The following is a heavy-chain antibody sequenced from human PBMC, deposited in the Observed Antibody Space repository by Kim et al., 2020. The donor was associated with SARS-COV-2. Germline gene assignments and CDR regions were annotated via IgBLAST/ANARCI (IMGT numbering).Heavy chain of an antibody. CDR1: GGSFSGYY. D-gene: IGHD3-3*01. V-gene: IGHV4-34*01. J-gene: IGHJ5*02. CDR2: INHSGST. CDR3: ARGSKRITIFGVVIKGNWFDP. Sequence: SETLSLTCAVYGGSFSGYYWSWIRQPPGKGLEWIGEINHSGSTNYNPSLKSRVTISVDTSKNQFSLKLSSVTPADTAVYYCARGSKRITIFGVVIKGNWFDPWGQGTLVTVSS.